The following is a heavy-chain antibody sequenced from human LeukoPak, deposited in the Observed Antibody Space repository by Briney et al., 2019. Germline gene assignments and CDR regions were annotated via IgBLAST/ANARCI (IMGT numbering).Heavy chain of an antibody. CDR3: AREGSPRDGYNYDY. CDR2: IIPIFGTA. J-gene: IGHJ4*02. V-gene: IGHV1-69*13. D-gene: IGHD5-24*01. CDR1: GYTFTSYD. Sequence: SVKVSCKASGYTFTSYDINWVRQATGQGLEWMGGIIPIFGTANYAQKFQGRVTITADESTSTAYMELSSLRSEDTAVYYCAREGSPRDGYNYDYWGQGTLVTVSS.